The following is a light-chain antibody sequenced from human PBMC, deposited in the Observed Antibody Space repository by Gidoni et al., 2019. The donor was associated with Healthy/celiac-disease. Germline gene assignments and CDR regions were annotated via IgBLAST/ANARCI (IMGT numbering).Light chain of an antibody. CDR3: QQSYSTPYT. CDR2: AAS. J-gene: IGKJ2*01. CDR1: QSISSY. V-gene: IGKV1-39*01. Sequence: DFQLTPSPSSLSASVGDRVTITCRASQSISSYLTWYQQKPGKAPKLLMYAASSLQSGVPSRFSGRGSGTDFTLTISSLQPEDFETYYCQQSYSTPYTFGQGTKLEIK.